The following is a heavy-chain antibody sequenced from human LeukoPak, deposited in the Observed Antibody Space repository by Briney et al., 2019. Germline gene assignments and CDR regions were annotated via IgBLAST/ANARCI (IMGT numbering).Heavy chain of an antibody. CDR1: GFTVRTNY. V-gene: IGHV3-53*01. Sequence: GGSLRLSCAVSGFTVRTNYMTWVRQAPGKGLEWVSLIYTGGTTYYADSVRGRFTISRDNSKNTLYLQMNGLRAEDTAVYCCARAGSADSFDYWGQGTLVTVSS. D-gene: IGHD6-25*01. CDR3: ARAGSADSFDY. J-gene: IGHJ4*02. CDR2: IYTGGTT.